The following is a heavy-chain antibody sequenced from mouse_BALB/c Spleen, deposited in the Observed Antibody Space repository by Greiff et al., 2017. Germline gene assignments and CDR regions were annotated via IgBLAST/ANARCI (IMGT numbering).Heavy chain of an antibody. V-gene: IGHV10-3*03. CDR2: IRSKSNNYAT. D-gene: IGHD2-3*01. Sequence: EVQGVESGGGLVQPKGSLKLSCAASGFTFNTYAMHWVCQAPGKGLEWVARIRSKSNNYATYYADSVKDRFTISRDDSQSMLYLQMNNLKTEDTAMYYCVRENGYFSAYYAMDYWGQGTSVTVSS. J-gene: IGHJ4*01. CDR3: VRENGYFSAYYAMDY. CDR1: GFTFNTYA.